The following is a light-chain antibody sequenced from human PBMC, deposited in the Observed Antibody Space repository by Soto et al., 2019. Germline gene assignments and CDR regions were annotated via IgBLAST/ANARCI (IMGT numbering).Light chain of an antibody. CDR2: GAS. Sequence: EIVLTQSPGTLSLSPGERVTLSCRASQSISSTYSAWYQQKPGQAPRLLIYGASTRATGIPDRFSGSGSGTDFTLTISGLEPEDFAVYYCQQYGRPPAFTFRPGTKVDIK. CDR1: QSISSTY. CDR3: QQYGRPPAFT. J-gene: IGKJ3*01. V-gene: IGKV3-20*01.